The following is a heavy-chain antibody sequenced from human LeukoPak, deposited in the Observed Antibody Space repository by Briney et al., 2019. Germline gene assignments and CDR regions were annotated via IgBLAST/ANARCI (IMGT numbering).Heavy chain of an antibody. CDR2: SSGTGYNM. CDR1: GYTFSAYG. V-gene: IGHV1-18*01. D-gene: IGHD2-2*01. J-gene: IGHJ4*02. Sequence: ASVKVSCKASGYTFSAYGITWVRQAPGQGLEWMAWSSGTGYNMEYAQKFQGRVTMTTDTSTSIAYLELRSLRSDDTAVYYCARSRCSDSTSCYYFFLFDSWGQGSLVTVSS. CDR3: ARSRCSDSTSCYYFFLFDS.